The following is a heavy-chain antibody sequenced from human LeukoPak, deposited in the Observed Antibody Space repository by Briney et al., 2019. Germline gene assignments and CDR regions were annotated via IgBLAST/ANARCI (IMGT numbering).Heavy chain of an antibody. CDR1: GGTFSSYA. V-gene: IGHV1-69*13. CDR3: AREEESQDWFDP. J-gene: IGHJ5*02. CDR2: IIPIFGTA. Sequence: SVKVSCKASGGTFSSYAISWVRQAPGQGLEWMGGIIPIFGTANYAQKFQGRVTITADESTSTAYMELSSLRSEDTAVYYCAREEESQDWFDPRGQGTLVTVSS.